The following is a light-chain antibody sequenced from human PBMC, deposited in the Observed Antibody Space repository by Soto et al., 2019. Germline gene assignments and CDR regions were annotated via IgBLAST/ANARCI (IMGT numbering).Light chain of an antibody. J-gene: IGKJ4*01. V-gene: IGKV3D-7*01. CDR1: QSVSSSY. CDR3: QQDYNLPPLT. Sequence: PGERVTLSCRARQSVSSSYLTWSQQKPGQAPRLLIYGASTRATSIPARSSGSGSGTDFTLTISSLQPEDFAVYYCQQDYNLPPLTFGGGTKVEIK. CDR2: GAS.